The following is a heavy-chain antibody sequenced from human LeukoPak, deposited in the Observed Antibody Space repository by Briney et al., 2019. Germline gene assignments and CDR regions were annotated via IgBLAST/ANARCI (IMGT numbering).Heavy chain of an antibody. CDR3: ARAAIFDYYYYMDV. V-gene: IGHV3-30*01. CDR2: ISYDGRNN. D-gene: IGHD3-3*01. CDR1: GFPFSSYA. J-gene: IGHJ6*03. Sequence: GGSLRLSCAASGFPFSSYAMHWVRQAPGKGLEWVAGISYDGRNNYYADSVKGRFSISRDDSNNTLCLQMNSLRADDTAVYFCARAAIFDYYYYMDVWGRGTTVTVSS.